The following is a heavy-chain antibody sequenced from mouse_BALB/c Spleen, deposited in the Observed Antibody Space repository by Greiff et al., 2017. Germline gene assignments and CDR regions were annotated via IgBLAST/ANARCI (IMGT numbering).Heavy chain of an antibody. CDR1: GYAFSSYW. Sequence: VQLQQSGAELVRPGSSVKISCKASGYAFSSYWMNWVKQRPGQGLEWIGQIYPGDGDTNYNGKFKGKATLTADKSSSTAYMQLSSLTSEDSAVYFCARDYGSPFAYWGQGTLVTVSA. J-gene: IGHJ3*01. CDR3: ARDYGSPFAY. D-gene: IGHD1-1*01. CDR2: IYPGDGDT. V-gene: IGHV1-80*01.